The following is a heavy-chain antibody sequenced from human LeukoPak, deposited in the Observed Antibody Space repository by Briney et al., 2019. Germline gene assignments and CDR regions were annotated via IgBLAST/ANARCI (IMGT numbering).Heavy chain of an antibody. Sequence: GGSLRLSCAASGFTFSSYWVSWVRQAPGKGLEWVASIKQDGSEKYYVDSVKGRFTISRDNAKNSLYLQMNSLRAEDTAVYYCARERQGYCSGGSCYEGLDYWGQGTLVTVSS. CDR1: GFTFSSYW. V-gene: IGHV3-7*01. J-gene: IGHJ4*02. CDR2: IKQDGSEK. D-gene: IGHD2-15*01. CDR3: ARERQGYCSGGSCYEGLDY.